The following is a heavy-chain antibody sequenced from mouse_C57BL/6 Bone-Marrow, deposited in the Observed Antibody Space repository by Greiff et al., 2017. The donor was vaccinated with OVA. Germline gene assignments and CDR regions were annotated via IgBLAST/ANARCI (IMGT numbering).Heavy chain of an antibody. CDR2: ISSGGSYT. Sequence: EVQLMASGGDLVKPGGSLKLSCAASGFTSSSYGMSWVRQTPDKRLEWVATISSGGSYTYYPDSVKGRFTISRDNAKNTLYLQMSSLKSEDTAMYYCARPVRKRYFDVWGTGTAVTVSS. J-gene: IGHJ1*03. V-gene: IGHV5-6*01. CDR1: GFTSSSYG. CDR3: ARPVRKRYFDV. D-gene: IGHD1-1*01.